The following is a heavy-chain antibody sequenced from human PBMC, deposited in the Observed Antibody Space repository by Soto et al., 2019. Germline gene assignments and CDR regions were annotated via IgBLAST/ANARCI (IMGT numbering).Heavy chain of an antibody. V-gene: IGHV1-8*01. CDR1: GYTFTSYD. Sequence: QVQLVQSGAEVKKPGDSVKVSCKASGYTFTSYDINWVRQATGQGLEWMGWMNPNSGNTAYAQKFQGRITMTRNTSISTAYMELSSPRSEDTAVYYCAREKVTSGYPDWGQGTLATVSS. CDR2: MNPNSGNT. D-gene: IGHD3-22*01. J-gene: IGHJ4*02. CDR3: AREKVTSGYPD.